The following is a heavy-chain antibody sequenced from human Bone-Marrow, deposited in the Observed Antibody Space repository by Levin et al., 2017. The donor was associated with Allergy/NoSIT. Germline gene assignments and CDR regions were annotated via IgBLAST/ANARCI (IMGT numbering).Heavy chain of an antibody. CDR1: GFHFSTYD. D-gene: IGHD3-3*01. V-gene: IGHV3-30-3*01. CDR3: ARDGYNSMDFGGLDV. CDR2: VSYDGSKE. Sequence: GGSLRLSCAASGFHFSTYDMNWVRQAPGKGLESVAAVSYDGSKEYYSDSVKGRLKISRDNSKNTVDLQMNSLRPEDTAVYYCARDGYNSMDFGGLDVWGQGTTVTVSS. J-gene: IGHJ6*02.